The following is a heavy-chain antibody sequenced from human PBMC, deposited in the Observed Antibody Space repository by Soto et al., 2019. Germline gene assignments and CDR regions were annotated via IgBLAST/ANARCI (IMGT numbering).Heavy chain of an antibody. J-gene: IGHJ6*02. CDR1: GGTFSSYA. Sequence: SVKVSCKASGGTFSSYAISWVRQAPGQGLEWMGGIIPIFGTANYAQKFQGRVTITADESTSTAYMELSSLRSEDTAVYYCARSEYGGNSGYYYGMDVWGQGTKVTVSS. D-gene: IGHD4-17*01. CDR3: ARSEYGGNSGYYYGMDV. V-gene: IGHV1-69*13. CDR2: IIPIFGTA.